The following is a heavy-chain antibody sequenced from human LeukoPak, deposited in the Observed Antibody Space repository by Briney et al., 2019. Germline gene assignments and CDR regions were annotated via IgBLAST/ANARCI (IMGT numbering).Heavy chain of an antibody. J-gene: IGHJ5*02. V-gene: IGHV1-3*03. Sequence: ASVKVSCKASGYTFTSYAMHWVRQAPGQRLEWMGWINAGNGNTKYSQEFQGRVTITRDTSASTAYMELSSLRSEDTAVYYCARSYYDFWSGYLPGWFDPWGQGTLVTVSS. D-gene: IGHD3-3*01. CDR3: ARSYYDFWSGYLPGWFDP. CDR2: INAGNGNT. CDR1: GYTFTSYA.